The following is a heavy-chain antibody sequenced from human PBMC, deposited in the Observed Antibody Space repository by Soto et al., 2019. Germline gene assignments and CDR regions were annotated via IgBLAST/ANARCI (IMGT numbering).Heavy chain of an antibody. CDR2: VYNSGST. CDR1: GGAISSNY. CDR3: AKYRREAVAGYTLDN. J-gene: IGHJ4*02. D-gene: IGHD2-15*01. Sequence: SETLSPTCTVTGGAISSNYWTWIRQPPGKGLEWIGYVYNSGSTNYNPPLKSRVPISEDTSKSQFSRKVNSMTAADTAVYYCAKYRREAVAGYTLDNWGQGILVTVSS. V-gene: IGHV4-59*01.